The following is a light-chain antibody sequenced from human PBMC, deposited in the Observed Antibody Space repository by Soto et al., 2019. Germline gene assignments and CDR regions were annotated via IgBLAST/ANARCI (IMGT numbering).Light chain of an antibody. CDR1: QGIRND. V-gene: IGKV1-17*01. CDR3: LQHSTYPLT. CDR2: AAS. J-gene: IGKJ1*01. Sequence: DIQMTQFPSSLSASVGDRVTITCRASQGIRNDLGWYQQKPEKAPKRLIYAASSLQSGVPSRFSGSGSGTEFTFAISSLQPEDSATFYCLQHSTYPLTFGQGTKVEIK.